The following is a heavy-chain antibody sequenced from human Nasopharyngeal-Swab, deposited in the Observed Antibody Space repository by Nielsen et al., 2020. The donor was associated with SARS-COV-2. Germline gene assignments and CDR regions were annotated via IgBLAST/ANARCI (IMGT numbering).Heavy chain of an antibody. CDR2: ISGSGGST. D-gene: IGHD2-21*02. V-gene: IGHV3-23*01. CDR3: ARDVVTAIPYFDY. Sequence: GGSLRLSCAASGFTFSSYAMSWVRQAPGKGLEWVSAISGSGGSTYYADSVKGRFTISRDNSKNMLYLQMNSLTAEDTAVYYCARDVVTAIPYFDYWGQGTLVTVSS. CDR1: GFTFSSYA. J-gene: IGHJ4*02.